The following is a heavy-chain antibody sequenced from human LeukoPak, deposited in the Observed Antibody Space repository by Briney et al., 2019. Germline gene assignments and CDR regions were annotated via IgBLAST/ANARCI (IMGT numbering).Heavy chain of an antibody. V-gene: IGHV1-46*01. CDR3: ARARSWYLPDY. D-gene: IGHD6-13*01. CDR1: GYAFTSYY. CDR2: INPSGGST. Sequence: ASVKVSCKASGYAFTSYYMHWVRQAPGQGLEWMGIINPSGGSTSYAQKFQGRVTMTRDTSTSTVYMELSSLRSEDTAVYYCARARSWYLPDYWGQGTLVTVSS. J-gene: IGHJ4*02.